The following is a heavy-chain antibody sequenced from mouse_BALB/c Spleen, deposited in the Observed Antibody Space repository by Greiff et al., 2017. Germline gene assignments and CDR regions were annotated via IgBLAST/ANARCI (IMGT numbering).Heavy chain of an antibody. CDR1: GYTFTSYY. CDR2: INPSNGGT. V-gene: IGHV1S81*02. D-gene: IGHD1-1*01. CDR3: TNYGSRFAY. Sequence: QVQLQQPGAELVKPGASVKLSCKASGYTFTSYYMYWVKQRPGQGLEWIGGINPSNGGTNFNEKFKSKATLTVDKSSSTAYMQLSSLTSEDSAVYYCTNYGSRFAYWGQGTLVTVSA. J-gene: IGHJ3*01.